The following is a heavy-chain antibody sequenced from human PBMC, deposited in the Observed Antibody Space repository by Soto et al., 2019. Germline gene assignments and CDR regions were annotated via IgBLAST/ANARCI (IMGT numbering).Heavy chain of an antibody. CDR2: ISGSGGST. CDR1: GFTFSSYA. J-gene: IGHJ4*02. D-gene: IGHD3-16*02. Sequence: PGGSLRLSCAASGFTFSSYAMSWVRQAPGKGLECVSAISGSGGSTYYADSVKGRFTISIDNSKTTLYLQMGSLRAEDMAVYYCARGTSLSRWFDYWGQGTLVTVSS. CDR3: ARGTSLSRWFDY. V-gene: IGHV3-23*01.